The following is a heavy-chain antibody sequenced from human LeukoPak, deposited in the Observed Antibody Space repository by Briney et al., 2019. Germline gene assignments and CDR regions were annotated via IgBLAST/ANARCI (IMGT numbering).Heavy chain of an antibody. CDR2: IKQDGSEK. V-gene: IGHV3-7*01. J-gene: IGHJ4*02. CDR3: ARAPRYCSGGSCYAFDY. Sequence: GGSLRLSCAASGFTFSSYWMSWVRQAPGKGLEWVANIKQDGSEKYYVDSVKGRFTISRDNAKNSLYLQMNSLRAEDTAVYYCARAPRYCSGGSCYAFDYWGQGTLVTLSS. CDR1: GFTFSSYW. D-gene: IGHD2-15*01.